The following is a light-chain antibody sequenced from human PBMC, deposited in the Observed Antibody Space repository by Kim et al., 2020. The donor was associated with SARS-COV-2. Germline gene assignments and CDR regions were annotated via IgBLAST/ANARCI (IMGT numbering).Light chain of an antibody. V-gene: IGKV4-1*01. J-gene: IGKJ1*01. CDR2: WAS. Sequence: DIVMTQSPDSLAVSLGERATINCKSSQNVLHSSNNKNYLAWYQQKPGQPPKLLFYWASTRESGVPERFSGSGSGTDFTLTISSLQAEDVAVYYCQQYYSIPCTFGQGTKVDIK. CDR1: QNVLHSSNNKNY. CDR3: QQYYSIPCT.